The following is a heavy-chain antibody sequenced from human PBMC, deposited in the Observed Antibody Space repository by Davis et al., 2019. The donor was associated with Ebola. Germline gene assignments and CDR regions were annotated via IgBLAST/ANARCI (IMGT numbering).Heavy chain of an antibody. V-gene: IGHV1-18*04. CDR2: ISAYNGNT. D-gene: IGHD1-26*01. CDR3: ARDLGMISGSYFDY. CDR1: GYTFTNYY. Sequence: AASVKVSCKAFGYTFTNYYVHWVRQAPGQGLEWMGWISAYNGNTNYAQKLQGRVTMTTDTSTSTAYMELRSLRSDDTAVYYCARDLGMISGSYFDYWAREPWSPSPQ. J-gene: IGHJ4*02.